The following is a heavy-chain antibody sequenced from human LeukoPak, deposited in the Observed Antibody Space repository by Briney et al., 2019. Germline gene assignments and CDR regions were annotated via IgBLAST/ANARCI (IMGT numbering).Heavy chain of an antibody. Sequence: GGSLRLSCAASGFTFSTFAMIWVRQPPGKGLEWVSSIFPSGDEIHYADSVRGRFTISRDDSKSTLSLQMNRLRAEDTAMYYCATYRQVLLPFESWGQGTLVTVSS. D-gene: IGHD2-8*02. J-gene: IGHJ4*02. CDR2: IFPSGDEI. V-gene: IGHV3-23*01. CDR3: ATYRQVLLPFES. CDR1: GFTFSTFA.